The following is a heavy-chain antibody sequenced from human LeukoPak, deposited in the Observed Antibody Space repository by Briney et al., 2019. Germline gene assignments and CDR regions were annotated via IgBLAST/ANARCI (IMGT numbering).Heavy chain of an antibody. J-gene: IGHJ4*02. V-gene: IGHV4-4*07. CDR2: IYSSGST. Sequence: DPSETLSLTCTVSSGSISSYYWSWIRQPAGKGLEWIGRIYSSGSTNYNPSLKSRVTMSADTSKKQFSLKLSSVAAADTAVYYCARDRGWEVLDFWGQGTLVTVSS. D-gene: IGHD1-26*01. CDR1: SGSISSYY. CDR3: ARDRGWEVLDF.